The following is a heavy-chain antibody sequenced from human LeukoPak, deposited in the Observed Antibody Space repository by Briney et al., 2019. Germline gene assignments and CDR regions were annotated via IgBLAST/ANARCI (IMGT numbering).Heavy chain of an antibody. Sequence: GGSLRLSCAASGFTFSNYWMTWVRQAPGKGLEWVANINQDGSEKYYVDSVKGRFTISRDNAKNSLYLQMNSLRAEDTAVYYCAKDLAITGDGIDYWGQGTLVTVSS. CDR3: AKDLAITGDGIDY. J-gene: IGHJ4*02. V-gene: IGHV3-7*01. D-gene: IGHD7-27*01. CDR2: INQDGSEK. CDR1: GFTFSNYW.